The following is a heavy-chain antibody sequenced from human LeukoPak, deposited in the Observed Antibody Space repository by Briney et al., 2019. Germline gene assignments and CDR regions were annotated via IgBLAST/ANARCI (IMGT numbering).Heavy chain of an antibody. CDR1: GGSTSNYY. CDR2: IYYSGST. CDR3: ARWSNWYFDL. V-gene: IGHV4-59*08. J-gene: IGHJ2*01. D-gene: IGHD3-3*01. Sequence: SETLSLTCTVSGGSTSNYYWNWVRQPPGKGLEWIGYIYYSGSTNYNPSLKSRVTISVDTSKNQSSLKLSSVTAADTAVYYCARWSNWYFDLWGRGTLVTVSS.